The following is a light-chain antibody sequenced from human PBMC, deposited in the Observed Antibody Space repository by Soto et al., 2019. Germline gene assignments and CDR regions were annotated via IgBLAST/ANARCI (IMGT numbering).Light chain of an antibody. CDR1: QSISSD. J-gene: IGKJ1*01. Sequence: EVVMTQSPATLSVSPGERATLSCRASQSISSDLAWYQQKPGQAPRLLIYGASTRASDIPARFSGSGYGTEFTLTISSLQSEDFAVYYCQQYNNWPPWTFGQGTKVEFK. CDR3: QQYNNWPPWT. CDR2: GAS. V-gene: IGKV3-15*01.